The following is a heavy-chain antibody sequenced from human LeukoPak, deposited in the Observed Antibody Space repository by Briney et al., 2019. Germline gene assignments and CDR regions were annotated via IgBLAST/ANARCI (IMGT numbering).Heavy chain of an antibody. J-gene: IGHJ3*02. CDR2: IYHSGST. V-gene: IGHV4-30-2*01. D-gene: IGHD3-22*01. Sequence: SQTLSFTCAVSGGSISSSGYSWSWIRQPPGKGLEWVGYIYHSGSTYYNPSLKSRVTISVDRSKNQFSLKLSSVTAADTAVYYCARGKYYYDSSGYSSDAFHIWGQGTMVTVPS. CDR3: ARGKYYYDSSGYSSDAFHI. CDR1: GGSISSSGYS.